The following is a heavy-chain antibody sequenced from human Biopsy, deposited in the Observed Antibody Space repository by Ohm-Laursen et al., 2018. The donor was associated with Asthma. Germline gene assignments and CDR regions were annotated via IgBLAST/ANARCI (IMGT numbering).Heavy chain of an antibody. D-gene: IGHD3-9*01. V-gene: IGHV2-5*02. CDR2: IYWDDYN. Sequence: TQTLTLTFSFSGFSLRTPGVGVGWIRQSPGKALEWLALIYWDDYNLFRPSLKRRLTITKDPSKNQVVLTMTKMDPVDSGTYYCALSQDSGFDDHSPSWFDPWGQGTLVAVSS. CDR3: ALSQDSGFDDHSPSWFDP. CDR1: GFSLRTPGVG. J-gene: IGHJ5*02.